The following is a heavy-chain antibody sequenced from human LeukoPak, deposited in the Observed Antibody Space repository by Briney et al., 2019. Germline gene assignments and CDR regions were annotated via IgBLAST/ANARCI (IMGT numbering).Heavy chain of an antibody. J-gene: IGHJ5*02. Sequence: ASVKVSCKVSGYTLTELSMHWVRQAPGKGLEWMGGFDPEDGETIYAQKFQGRVTMTEDTSTDTAYMELSSLRSEDTAVYYCATVNGASAAGMNWFDPWGQGTLVTVSS. CDR1: GYTLTELS. V-gene: IGHV1-24*01. D-gene: IGHD6-13*01. CDR3: ATVNGASAAGMNWFDP. CDR2: FDPEDGET.